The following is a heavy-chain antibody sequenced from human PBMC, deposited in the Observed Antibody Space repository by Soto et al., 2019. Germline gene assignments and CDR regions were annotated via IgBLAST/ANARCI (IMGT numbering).Heavy chain of an antibody. CDR2: IYYSGST. CDR1: GGSISSSSYY. V-gene: IGHV4-39*01. Sequence: SETLSLTCTVSGGSISSSSYYWGWIRQPPGKGLEWIGSIYYSGSTYYNPSLKSRVTISVDTSKNQFSLKLSSVTAADTAVYYCARLRSAAFDIWGQGTMVT. CDR3: ARLRSAAFDI. J-gene: IGHJ3*02.